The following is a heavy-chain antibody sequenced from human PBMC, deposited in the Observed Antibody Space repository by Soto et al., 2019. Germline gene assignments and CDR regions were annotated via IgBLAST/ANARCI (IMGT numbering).Heavy chain of an antibody. CDR2: INHSGST. V-gene: IGHV4-34*01. CDR3: ARSTYYYDRRPFDY. J-gene: IGHJ4*02. D-gene: IGHD3-22*01. CDR1: GGSFSGYY. Sequence: SETLSLTCAVYGGSFSGYYWSWIRQPPGKGLEWIGEINHSGSTNYNPSLKSRVTISVDTSKNQFSLKLSSVTAADTAVYYCARSTYYYDRRPFDYWGQGTLVTVSS.